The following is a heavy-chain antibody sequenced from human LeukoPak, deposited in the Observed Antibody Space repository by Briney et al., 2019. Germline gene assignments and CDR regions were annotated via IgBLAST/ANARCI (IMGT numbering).Heavy chain of an antibody. V-gene: IGHV3-23*01. Sequence: ETLSLTCTVSGGSISTGSYYWGWVRQPPGKGLEWVSGISISGGSASYADSVKGRFTISRDNPRNTLFMEMNSLRAEDTALYYCAIMHPYYDGRGYWVQWGQGTLVTVSS. CDR3: AIMHPYYDGRGYWVQ. D-gene: IGHD3-22*01. CDR2: ISISGGSA. CDR1: GGSISTGSYY. J-gene: IGHJ4*02.